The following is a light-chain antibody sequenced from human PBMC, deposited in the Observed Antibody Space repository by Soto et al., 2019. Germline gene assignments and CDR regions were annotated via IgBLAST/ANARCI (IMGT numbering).Light chain of an antibody. CDR3: SSYGSSGTSV. V-gene: IGLV2-14*01. J-gene: IGLJ1*01. Sequence: QSALTQPASVAGSPGQSITISCAGTSSDVGGYDFVSWYQHHPGRAPKLLIYEVSGRPSGVSYRFSGSKSGNTASLIISGLQAEDEAYYYCSSYGSSGTSVFATGTKVTVL. CDR1: SSDVGGYDF. CDR2: EVS.